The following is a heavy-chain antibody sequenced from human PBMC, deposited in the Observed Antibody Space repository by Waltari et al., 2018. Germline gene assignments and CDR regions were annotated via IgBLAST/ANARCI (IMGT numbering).Heavy chain of an antibody. CDR3: ARCTGGSCYGFDY. CDR1: EIHFSVYA. CDR2: ISGGGTGT. J-gene: IGHJ4*02. Sequence: EVQLLESGGGLVEPGGSLRLSCAASEIHFSVYAMSWVRQAPGKGLEWVSFISGGGTGTYYGDSVKGRFTISRDNAKSTVYLQMNSLRAEDTAVYYCARCTGGSCYGFDYWGQGTLVTVSS. V-gene: IGHV3-23*03. D-gene: IGHD2-15*01.